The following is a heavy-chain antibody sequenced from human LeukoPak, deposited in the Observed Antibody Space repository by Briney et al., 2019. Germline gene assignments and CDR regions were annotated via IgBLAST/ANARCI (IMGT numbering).Heavy chain of an antibody. CDR2: IYYSGST. V-gene: IGHV4-31*03. D-gene: IGHD2-2*01. CDR1: GGSISSGAYY. Sequence: SQTLSLTCTVSGGSISSGAYYGSWIRQHPGKGLEWIGYIYYSGSTYYNPSLKSRVTMSVDTSKNQFSLNLSSVTAADTAVYYCARSYCSSTSCYAAYYYYMDVWGKATTVTVSS. J-gene: IGHJ6*03. CDR3: ARSYCSSTSCYAAYYYYMDV.